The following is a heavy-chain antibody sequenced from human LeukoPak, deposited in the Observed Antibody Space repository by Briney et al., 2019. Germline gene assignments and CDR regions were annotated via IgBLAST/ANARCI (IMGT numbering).Heavy chain of an antibody. CDR3: ARVEAMIVAHDAFDI. CDR2: INPSGGSS. Sequence: ASVKVSCKASGYTFTSYYMHWVRQAPGQGLEWVGIINPSGGSSNYAQKFQGRVTMTRDTSTSTVYMELSSLRSEDTAVYYCARVEAMIVAHDAFDIWGQGTMVTVSS. V-gene: IGHV1-46*01. D-gene: IGHD3-22*01. CDR1: GYTFTSYY. J-gene: IGHJ3*02.